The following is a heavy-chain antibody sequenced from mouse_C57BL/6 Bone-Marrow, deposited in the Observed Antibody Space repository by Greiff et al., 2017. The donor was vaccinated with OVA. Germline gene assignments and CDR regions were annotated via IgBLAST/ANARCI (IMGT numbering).Heavy chain of an antibody. V-gene: IGHV1-5*01. CDR1: GYTFTSYW. D-gene: IGHD2-3*01. CDR2: IYPGNSDT. J-gene: IGHJ1*03. Sequence: EVQLQESGTVLARPGASVKMSCKTSGYTFTSYWMHWVKQRPGQGLEWIGAIYPGNSDTSYNQKFKGKAKLTAVTSASTAYMELSSLTNEDSAVDYCTGWLLHHWYIDVWGTGTTVTVSS. CDR3: TGWLLHHWYIDV.